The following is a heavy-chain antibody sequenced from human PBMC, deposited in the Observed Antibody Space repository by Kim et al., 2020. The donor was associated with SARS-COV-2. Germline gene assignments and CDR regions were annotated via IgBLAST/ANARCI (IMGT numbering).Heavy chain of an antibody. CDR1: GVTFSSQS. CDR2: TIPVFGTA. D-gene: IGHD1-26*01. Sequence: SVKVSCKASGVTFSSQSIAWVRQAPGQGLEWMGGTIPVFGTAKYAQKFQGRVTITADESTTTAYLEVTSLRSEDTAKYFCATRLGATVEAIYDIWGQGTMVTVSS. CDR3: ATRLGATVEAIYDI. V-gene: IGHV1-69*13. J-gene: IGHJ3*02.